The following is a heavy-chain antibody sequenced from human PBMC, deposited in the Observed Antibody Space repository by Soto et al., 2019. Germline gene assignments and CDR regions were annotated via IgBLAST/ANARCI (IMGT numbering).Heavy chain of an antibody. CDR2: IYYSGST. J-gene: IGHJ1*01. V-gene: IGHV4-39*01. Sequence: QLQLQESGPGLVKPSETLSLTCTVSGGSISSSSYYWGWIRQPPGKGLEWIGSIYYSGSTYYNPSLKSRVTISVDTSKNQFSLKLSAVTAADTAVYYCARQGFYGDYSEYFQHWGQGTLVTVSS. D-gene: IGHD4-17*01. CDR3: ARQGFYGDYSEYFQH. CDR1: GGSISSSSYY.